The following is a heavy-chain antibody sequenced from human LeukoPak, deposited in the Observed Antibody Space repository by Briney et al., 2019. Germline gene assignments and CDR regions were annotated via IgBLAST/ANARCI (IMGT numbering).Heavy chain of an antibody. J-gene: IGHJ4*02. Sequence: SVKVSCKASGFTFTSSAMQWVRQARGQRLEWIGWIVVGSGNTNYAQKFQERVTITRDTSTSTAYMELSSLRSEDTAVYYCAAVYCSGGSCYSEVLDYWGQGTLVTVSS. V-gene: IGHV1-58*02. CDR2: IVVGSGNT. CDR3: AAVYCSGGSCYSEVLDY. CDR1: GFTFTSSA. D-gene: IGHD2-15*01.